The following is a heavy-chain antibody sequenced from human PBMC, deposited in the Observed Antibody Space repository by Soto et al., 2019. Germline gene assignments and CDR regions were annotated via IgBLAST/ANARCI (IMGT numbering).Heavy chain of an antibody. CDR3: ARVKYGSGSYPDWFDP. D-gene: IGHD3-10*01. J-gene: IGHJ5*02. V-gene: IGHV4-59*01. CDR2: IYYSGST. Sequence: QVQLQESGPGLVKPSETLSLTCTVSGGSISSYYWSWIRQPPGKGLEWIGYIYYSGSTNYNPSLKSRVTISVDTSKNQFSLKLSSVTAADTAVYCCARVKYGSGSYPDWFDPWGQGTLVTVSS. CDR1: GGSISSYY.